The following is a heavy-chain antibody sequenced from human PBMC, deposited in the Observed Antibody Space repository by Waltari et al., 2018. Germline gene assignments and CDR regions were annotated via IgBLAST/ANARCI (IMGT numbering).Heavy chain of an antibody. CDR1: GFSFSNSW. Sequence: EEQLLESGGGLVQPGGSLRLSCAPSGFSFSNSWMDWVRQAPGKGLEWVANIAPDGSEKYSVDSVKGRFTVSRDNAKNSLYLQMNNLRAEDTVVYYCSRSLDAWGQGTTITVSS. J-gene: IGHJ6*02. V-gene: IGHV3-7*01. CDR3: SRSLDA. CDR2: IAPDGSEK.